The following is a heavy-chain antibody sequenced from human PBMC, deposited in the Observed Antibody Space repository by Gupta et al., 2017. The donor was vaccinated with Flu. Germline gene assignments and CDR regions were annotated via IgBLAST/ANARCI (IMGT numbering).Heavy chain of an antibody. D-gene: IGHD3-22*01. V-gene: IGHV3-49*02. CDR3: SRYQDYYDSSGPPQD. Sequence: GKGLEWVGFIRTKPYGGTTEYAASVKGRFTISRDDSKSIAYLQMNSLKTEDTAVYYCSRYQDYYDSSGPPQDWGQGTRVTVSS. J-gene: IGHJ4*02. CDR2: IRTKPYGGTT.